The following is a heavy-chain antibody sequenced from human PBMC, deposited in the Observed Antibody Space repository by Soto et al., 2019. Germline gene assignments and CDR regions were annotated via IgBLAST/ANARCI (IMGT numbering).Heavy chain of an antibody. J-gene: IGHJ4*02. Sequence: SETLSLTCAVSGGSISSGGYSWSWIRQPPGKGLEWIGYIYHSGSTYYNPSLKSRVTISVDRSTNQFSRKLSSVTAADTAVYYCARGVYDSSGYYYFDYWGQGTLVTVSS. D-gene: IGHD3-22*01. V-gene: IGHV4-30-2*01. CDR2: IYHSGST. CDR3: ARGVYDSSGYYYFDY. CDR1: GGSISSGGYS.